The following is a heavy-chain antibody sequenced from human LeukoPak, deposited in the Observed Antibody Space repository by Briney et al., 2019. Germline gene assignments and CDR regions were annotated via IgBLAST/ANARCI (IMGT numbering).Heavy chain of an antibody. CDR3: ARVSIAVAGANALDY. Sequence: SGALSPTCTVSGGSISTYYWSWIRQPPGKGLEWIGYICYSGSTNYNPSLKSRVTISVDTSKNQFSLKMSSVSAADTAVYYCARVSIAVAGANALDYWGQGTLVTVSS. V-gene: IGHV4-59*01. CDR1: GGSISTYY. J-gene: IGHJ4*02. D-gene: IGHD6-19*01. CDR2: ICYSGST.